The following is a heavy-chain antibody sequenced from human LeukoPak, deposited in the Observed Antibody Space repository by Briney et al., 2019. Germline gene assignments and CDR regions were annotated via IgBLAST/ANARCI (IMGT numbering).Heavy chain of an antibody. CDR1: GYTFTSYG. Sequence: ASVKVSCKASGYTFTSYGISWVRQAPGQGLECMGWISACNGNTNYAQKLQGRVTMTTDTSTSTAYMELRSLRSDDTAVYYCARDLLYCSGGSCYPPEYFDYWGQGTLVTVSS. V-gene: IGHV1-18*01. CDR3: ARDLLYCSGGSCYPPEYFDY. CDR2: ISACNGNT. D-gene: IGHD2-15*01. J-gene: IGHJ4*02.